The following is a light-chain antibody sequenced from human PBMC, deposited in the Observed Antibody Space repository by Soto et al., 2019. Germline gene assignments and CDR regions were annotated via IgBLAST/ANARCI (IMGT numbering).Light chain of an antibody. CDR2: GAS. Sequence: EIVLTQSPGTLSLSPGERATLSCRASQSVSSSYLAWYQQKPGQAPRLLIYGASSRATCIPDRFSGSGSGPDFTLTISRLEPEDFAVYYCQQYGSSLYTFGQGTKLEIK. V-gene: IGKV3-20*01. J-gene: IGKJ2*01. CDR1: QSVSSSY. CDR3: QQYGSSLYT.